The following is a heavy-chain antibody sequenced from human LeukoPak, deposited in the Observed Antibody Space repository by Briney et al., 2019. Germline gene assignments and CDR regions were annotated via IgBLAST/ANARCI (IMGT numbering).Heavy chain of an antibody. CDR3: ARSHDHLWGNYPDY. V-gene: IGHV4/OR15-8*01. Sequence: SETLSLTCDASGGSIDSTNWRNWVRQPPGKGLEWIGEIHHDGRINYNPSLKSRVTLSVDKSKNQFSLRLNSVTAADTAMYYCARSHDHLWGNYPDYWGQGTLVTVSS. CDR1: GGSIDSTNW. D-gene: IGHD3-16*02. J-gene: IGHJ4*02. CDR2: IHHDGRI.